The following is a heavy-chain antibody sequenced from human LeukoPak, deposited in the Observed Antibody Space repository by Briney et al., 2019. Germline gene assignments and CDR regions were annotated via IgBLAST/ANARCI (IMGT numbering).Heavy chain of an antibody. CDR3: ARAGYCSSTSCRPNWFDP. V-gene: IGHV1-69*06. CDR1: GGTFSSYA. Sequence: SVKVSCKASGGTFSSYAISWVRQAPGQGLEWIGGIIPIFGTANYAQKFQGRVTITADKSTSTAYMELSSLRSEDTAVYYCARAGYCSSTSCRPNWFDPWGQGTLVTVSS. D-gene: IGHD2-2*01. J-gene: IGHJ5*02. CDR2: IIPIFGTA.